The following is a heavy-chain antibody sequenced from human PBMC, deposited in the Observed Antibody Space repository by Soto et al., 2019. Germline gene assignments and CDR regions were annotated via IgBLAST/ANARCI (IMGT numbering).Heavy chain of an antibody. CDR2: IYYSGST. D-gene: IGHD3-3*01. J-gene: IGHJ4*02. CDR1: GGSISSGGYY. Sequence: LSLTCTVSGGSISSGGYYWSWIRQHPGKGLEWIGYIYYSGSTYYNPSLKSRVTISVDTSKNQFSLKLSSVTAADTAVYYCARGITIFGVVMTEYFDYWGQGTLVTVSS. V-gene: IGHV4-31*03. CDR3: ARGITIFGVVMTEYFDY.